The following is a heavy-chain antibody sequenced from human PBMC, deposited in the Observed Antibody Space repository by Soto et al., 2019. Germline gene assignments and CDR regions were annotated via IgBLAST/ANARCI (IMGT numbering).Heavy chain of an antibody. CDR1: GFTFSSYA. CDR3: ARASSGWYKDAFDI. D-gene: IGHD6-19*01. CDR2: ISYDGSNK. J-gene: IGHJ3*02. V-gene: IGHV3-30-3*01. Sequence: QVQLVESGGGVVQPGRSLRLSCAASGFTFSSYAMHWVRQAPGKGLEWVAVISYDGSNKYSADSVKGRFTISRDNSKNTLYLQMNSLRVEDTAVYYCARASSGWYKDAFDIWGQGTMVTVSS.